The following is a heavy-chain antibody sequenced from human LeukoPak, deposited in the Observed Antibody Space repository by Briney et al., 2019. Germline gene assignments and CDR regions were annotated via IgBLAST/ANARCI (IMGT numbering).Heavy chain of an antibody. CDR2: IYYSGST. V-gene: IGHV4-59*12. Sequence: TSETLSLTCTVSGGSISSYYWSWIRQPPGKGLEWIGYIYYSGSTNYNPSLKSRVTISVDTSKNQFPLKLSSVTAADTAVYYCARALAHYSGSYGFGFYYYMDVWGKGTTVTVSS. CDR1: GGSISSYY. CDR3: ARALAHYSGSYGFGFYYYMDV. J-gene: IGHJ6*03. D-gene: IGHD1-26*01.